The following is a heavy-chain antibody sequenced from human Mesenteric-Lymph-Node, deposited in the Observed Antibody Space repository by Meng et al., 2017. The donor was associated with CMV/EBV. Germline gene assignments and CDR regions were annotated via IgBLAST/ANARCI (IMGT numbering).Heavy chain of an antibody. Sequence: ASVKVSCKASGYTFTDHYMYWVRQAPGQGLEWMGLINPSGGSTHYAQKFWGRVTMTRDTSTSTVYLELSSLRSEDTAVYYCARGVAAHPDYYYYYGMDVWGQGTTVTVSS. J-gene: IGHJ6*02. CDR3: ARGVAAHPDYYYYYGMDV. D-gene: IGHD6-6*01. CDR2: INPSGGST. V-gene: IGHV1-46*01. CDR1: GYTFTDHY.